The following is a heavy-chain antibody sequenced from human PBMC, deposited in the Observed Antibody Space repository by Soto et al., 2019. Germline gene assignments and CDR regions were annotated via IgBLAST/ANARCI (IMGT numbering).Heavy chain of an antibody. Sequence: LRLSCAASGFTFSSYAMSWVRQAPGKGLEWVSAISGSGGSTYYADSVKGRFTISRDNSKNTLYLQMNSLRAEDTAVYYCARDPYYDILTGYFAGYYYYGMDVWGQGTTVTVSS. J-gene: IGHJ6*02. CDR1: GFTFSSYA. CDR2: ISGSGGST. V-gene: IGHV3-23*01. D-gene: IGHD3-9*01. CDR3: ARDPYYDILTGYFAGYYYYGMDV.